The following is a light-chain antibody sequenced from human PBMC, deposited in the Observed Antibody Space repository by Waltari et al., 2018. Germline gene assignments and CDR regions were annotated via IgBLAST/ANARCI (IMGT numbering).Light chain of an antibody. CDR1: QSLNNW. V-gene: IGKV1-5*03. CDR2: KSA. J-gene: IGKJ1*01. CDR3: QHYNSYSPSWT. Sequence: DIQMTPSPSSLSASVGDRLTLPCRASQSLNNWLAWYQQKPGKAPKLLIYKSANLEIGVPSRFSGSGSGTEFTLTITSLQPDDFATYYCQHYNSYSPSWTFGQGTRVEVK.